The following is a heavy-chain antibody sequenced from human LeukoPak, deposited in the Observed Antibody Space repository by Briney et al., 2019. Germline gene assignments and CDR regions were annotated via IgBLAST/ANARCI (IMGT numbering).Heavy chain of an antibody. Sequence: GESLKISCKGSGYSFTSYWILWVRQMPWTCLDWIRIIYPGDSDTRYSPSFQGQVTISADKSISTAYLQWSSLKASDTAMYYCARLDANCGGDCLDYWGQGTLVTVSS. D-gene: IGHD2-21*01. J-gene: IGHJ4*02. V-gene: IGHV5-51*01. CDR1: GYSFTSYW. CDR2: IYPGDSDT. CDR3: ARLDANCGGDCLDY.